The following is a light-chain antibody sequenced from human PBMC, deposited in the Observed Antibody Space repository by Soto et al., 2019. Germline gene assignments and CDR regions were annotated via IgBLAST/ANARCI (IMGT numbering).Light chain of an antibody. J-gene: IGKJ1*01. CDR1: QTISHNY. Sequence: IVLTQSPGTLSLSPGEGATLSCRASQTISHNYLAWYQHKPGQAPRLLIYAASTRATGIPDRFSGSGSGADFTLTVNRLEPEDFAVYYCQQYGTSPRTFGQGTKVEI. CDR2: AAS. V-gene: IGKV3-20*01. CDR3: QQYGTSPRT.